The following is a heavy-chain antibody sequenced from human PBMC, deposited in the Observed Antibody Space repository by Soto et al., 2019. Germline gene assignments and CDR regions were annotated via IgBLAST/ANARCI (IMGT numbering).Heavy chain of an antibody. CDR1: GYTFTSYA. Sequence: TSVKVSCKASGYTFTSYAMHWVRQAPGQRLEWMGWINAGNGNTKYSQKFQGRVTITRDTSASTAYMELSSLRSEDTAVYYCARGGRAVVPVLDYWGQGTLVTVSS. CDR3: ARGGRAVVPVLDY. CDR2: INAGNGNT. J-gene: IGHJ4*02. D-gene: IGHD2-2*01. V-gene: IGHV1-3*01.